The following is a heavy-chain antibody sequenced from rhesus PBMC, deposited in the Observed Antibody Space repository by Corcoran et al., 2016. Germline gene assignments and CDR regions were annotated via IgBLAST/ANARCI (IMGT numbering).Heavy chain of an antibody. CDR1: GVPISSYW. J-gene: IGHJ4*01. Sequence: QVQLRESGPGLVKPSETLSLTCAVFGVPISSYWWAWIRQPPGKGLEWIGDMDGNGYGAHYTPSLKSRVIISKDASKNQFSLRMTSLTVADTAIYYCATGGFSTYRDNWGQGVLVTVSS. CDR2: MDGNGYGA. CDR3: ATGGFSTYRDN. D-gene: IGHD2-15*01. V-gene: IGHV4-80*01.